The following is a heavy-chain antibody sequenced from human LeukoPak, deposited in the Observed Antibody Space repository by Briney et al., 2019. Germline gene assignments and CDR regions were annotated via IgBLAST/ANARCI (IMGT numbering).Heavy chain of an antibody. CDR1: GGSISSGGYY. D-gene: IGHD6-13*01. Sequence: PSETLSLTCTVSGGSISSGGYYWSWIRQHPGKGLEWIGYIYYSGSTYYNPSLKSRVTISVDTSKNQFSLKLSSVTAADTAVYYCAREGAAAGNPSQNWFDPWGQGTLVTVSS. CDR2: IYYSGST. J-gene: IGHJ5*02. V-gene: IGHV4-31*03. CDR3: AREGAAAGNPSQNWFDP.